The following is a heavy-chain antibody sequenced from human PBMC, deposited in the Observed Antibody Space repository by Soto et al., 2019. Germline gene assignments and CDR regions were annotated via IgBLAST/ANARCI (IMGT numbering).Heavy chain of an antibody. CDR1: GYTXSNYG. CDR2: ISPYNGNT. J-gene: IGHJ4*02. D-gene: IGHD3-3*01. CDR3: ARDRLNDFWTGYLLFDN. V-gene: IGHV1-18*01. Sequence: ASVKVSCKASGYTXSNYGISWVRQAPGQGLEWMGWISPYNGNTKYAQKFQDRVTMTTDTSTSTAYMELRSLRSDDTAVYYCARDRLNDFWTGYLLFDNWGQGSLVTVPQ.